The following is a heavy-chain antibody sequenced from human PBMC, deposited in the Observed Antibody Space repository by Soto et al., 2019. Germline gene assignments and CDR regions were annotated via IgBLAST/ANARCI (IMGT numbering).Heavy chain of an antibody. J-gene: IGHJ3*02. CDR3: AKDRGYSYGYDAFDI. Sequence: GGSLRLSCAASGFTFSSYAMIWVRQAPGKGLEWVSAISGSGITTYYADSVKGRFTISRDNSKNTLYLQMNSLRAEDTAVYYCAKDRGYSYGYDAFDIWGQGTMVTVSS. V-gene: IGHV3-23*01. CDR2: ISGSGITT. CDR1: GFTFSSYA. D-gene: IGHD5-18*01.